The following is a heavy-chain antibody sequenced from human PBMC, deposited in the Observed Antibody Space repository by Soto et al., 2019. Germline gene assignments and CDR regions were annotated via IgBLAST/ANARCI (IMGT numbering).Heavy chain of an antibody. J-gene: IGHJ4*02. D-gene: IGHD2-8*02. V-gene: IGHV4-59*01. CDR1: GGSISSYY. CDR2: IYYSGST. Sequence: QVQLQESGPRRVKASETLSLTCTVSGGSISSYYWSWIRQPPAKGLEWIGYIYYSGSTNYNPFLQSPVTISVDTSKTQFWRRLSSVSAADTAVYCWARRRQLGGTGFLDYWGRGPLVPVSS. CDR3: ARRRQLGGTGFLDY.